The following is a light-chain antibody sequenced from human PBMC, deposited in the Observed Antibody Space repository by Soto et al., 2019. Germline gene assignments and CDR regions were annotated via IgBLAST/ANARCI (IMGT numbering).Light chain of an antibody. CDR1: NSDVGDYNY. J-gene: IGLJ2*01. CDR3: SSYSGSSSVV. Sequence: QSVLTQPASVSGSPGQSITISCTGTNSDVGDYNYVSWYQQHPGKAPKLMIYDVSNRPSGVSNRFSGSKSGNTASLTTSGLQAEDEGDYYCSSYSGSSSVVFGGGTQLTVL. CDR2: DVS. V-gene: IGLV2-14*03.